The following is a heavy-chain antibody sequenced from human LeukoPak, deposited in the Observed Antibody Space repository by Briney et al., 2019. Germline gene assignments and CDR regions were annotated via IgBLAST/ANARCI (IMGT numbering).Heavy chain of an antibody. D-gene: IGHD3-22*01. CDR1: GGSISSYC. V-gene: IGHV4-59*01. CDR3: ARDHSSGFDY. J-gene: IGHJ4*02. Sequence: SETLSLTCTVSGGSISSYCWSWIRQPPGKGLEWIGYIYYSGSTNYNPSLKSRVTISVDTSKNQFSLKLSSVTAADTAVYYCARDHSSGFDYWGQGTLVTVSS. CDR2: IYYSGST.